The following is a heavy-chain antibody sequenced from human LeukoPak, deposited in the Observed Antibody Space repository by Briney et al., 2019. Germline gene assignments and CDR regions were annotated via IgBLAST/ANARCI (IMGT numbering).Heavy chain of an antibody. CDR2: ISWNSGSI. Sequence: GRSLRLSCAASGLTFDDYAMHWVRQAPGKGLEWVSGISWNSGSIGYADSVKGRFTISRDNAKNSLYLQMNSLRAEDTALYYCAKDKGYSYGLNYFDYWGQGTLVTVSS. V-gene: IGHV3-9*01. J-gene: IGHJ4*02. CDR3: AKDKGYSYGLNYFDY. D-gene: IGHD5-18*01. CDR1: GLTFDDYA.